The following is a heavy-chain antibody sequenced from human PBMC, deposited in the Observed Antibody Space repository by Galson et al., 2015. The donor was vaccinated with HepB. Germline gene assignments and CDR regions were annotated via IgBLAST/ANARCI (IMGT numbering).Heavy chain of an antibody. CDR3: TRLGDLSGYSSC. Sequence: SLRLSCAGSGFTFSGSAMHWVRQTSGKGLEWIGRIGSNANNYATAYKASVNGRFTISRDDSKNTAYLQMNSLRTEDTAVYYCTRLGDLSGYSSCWGQGTLVTVSS. V-gene: IGHV3-73*01. CDR1: GFTFSGSA. D-gene: IGHD3-22*01. J-gene: IGHJ4*02. CDR2: IGSNANNYAT.